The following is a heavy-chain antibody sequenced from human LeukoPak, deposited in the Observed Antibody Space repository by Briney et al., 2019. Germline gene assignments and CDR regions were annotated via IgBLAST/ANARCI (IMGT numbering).Heavy chain of an antibody. Sequence: GGSLRLSCAASGFTFSSYAMSWVRQAPGKGLEWVSAISGSGGSTYYADSVKGRFTISRDNSKNTLYVQMNSLRAEDTAVYYCAKDLFFWGRGAIDNYWGQGTLVTVSS. D-gene: IGHD2-2*02. CDR3: AKDLFFWGRGAIDNY. CDR1: GFTFSSYA. J-gene: IGHJ4*02. V-gene: IGHV3-23*01. CDR2: ISGSGGST.